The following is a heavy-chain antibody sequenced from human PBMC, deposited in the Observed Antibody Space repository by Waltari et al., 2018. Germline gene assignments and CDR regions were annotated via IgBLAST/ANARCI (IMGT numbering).Heavy chain of an antibody. CDR3: ARPHRGGGCNAFDI. D-gene: IGHD3-10*01. V-gene: IGHV4-39*01. CDR1: GASISSSSYY. J-gene: IGHJ3*02. CDR2: IYYSGST. Sequence: QLQLQESRPGLVKPSATLSPTCTVSGASISSSSYYWGWIRRPPGKGLEWIGSIYYSGSTYYNPSLKSRVTISVDTSKNQFSLKLSSVTAADTAVYYCARPHRGGGCNAFDIWGQGTMVTVSS.